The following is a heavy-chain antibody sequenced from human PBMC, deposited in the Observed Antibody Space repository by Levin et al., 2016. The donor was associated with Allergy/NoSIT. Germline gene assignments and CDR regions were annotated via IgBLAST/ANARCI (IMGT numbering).Heavy chain of an antibody. CDR2: ISSSSGAM. J-gene: IGHJ4*02. D-gene: IGHD3-22*01. V-gene: IGHV3-48*01. Sequence: WIRQPPGKGLEWVSYISSSSGAMYYADSVKGRFTISRDNAKNSLYLQMNSLRAEDTAVYYCARSNYDSSGYYIYYFDFWGRGTLVTVSS. CDR3: ARSNYDSSGYYIYYFDF.